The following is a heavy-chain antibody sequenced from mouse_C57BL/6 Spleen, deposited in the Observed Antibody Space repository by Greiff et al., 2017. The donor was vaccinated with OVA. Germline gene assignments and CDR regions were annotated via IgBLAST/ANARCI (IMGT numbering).Heavy chain of an antibody. CDR1: GFTFNTYA. D-gene: IGHD1-1*01. J-gene: IGHJ3*01. V-gene: IGHV10-3*01. CDR3: VRAGSSYEFAY. Sequence: EVKLVESGGGLVQPKGSLKLSCAASGFTFNTYAMHWVRQAPGKGLEWVARLRSKSSNYATYYADSVKDRFTISRDDSQSMLYLQMNNLKTEDTAMYYCVRAGSSYEFAYWGQGTLVTVSA. CDR2: LRSKSSNYAT.